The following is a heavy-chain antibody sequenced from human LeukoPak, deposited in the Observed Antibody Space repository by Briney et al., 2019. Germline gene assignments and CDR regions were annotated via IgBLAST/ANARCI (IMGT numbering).Heavy chain of an antibody. Sequence: GASVKVSCKASGYTFTSYGISWVRQAPGQGLEWMGWISAYNGNTNYAQKLQGRVTMTTDTSTSTAYMELRSLRSDDTAVYYCARVLRYFLWLIYKPYYYGMDVWGQATAVTVSS. D-gene: IGHD3-9*01. J-gene: IGHJ6*02. CDR2: ISAYNGNT. V-gene: IGHV1-18*01. CDR3: ARVLRYFLWLIYKPYYYGMDV. CDR1: GYTFTSYG.